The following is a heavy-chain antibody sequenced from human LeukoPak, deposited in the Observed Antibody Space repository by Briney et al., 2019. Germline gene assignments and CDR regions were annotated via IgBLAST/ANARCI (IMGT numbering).Heavy chain of an antibody. J-gene: IGHJ4*02. Sequence: GGSLRLSCAASGFTFSTYSMNWVRQAPGKGLEWVSSISSSSSYIYYADSVKGRFTISRDNAKNSLYLQMNSLRADDTAVYYCARDGRETPFDYWGRGTLVTVSS. CDR2: ISSSSSYI. CDR1: GFTFSTYS. V-gene: IGHV3-21*01. CDR3: ARDGRETPFDY.